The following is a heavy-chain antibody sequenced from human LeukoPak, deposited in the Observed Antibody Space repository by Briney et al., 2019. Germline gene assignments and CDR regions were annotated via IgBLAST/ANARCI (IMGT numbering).Heavy chain of an antibody. CDR2: ISSSGSTI. J-gene: IGHJ4*02. CDR3: ARDHYYDSSGYLLGY. Sequence: GGSLRLSCAASGFTFSDYYMSWIRQAPGKGLEWVSYISSSGSTIYYADSVKGRFTISRDNAKNSLYLQMNSLRAEDTAVYYCARDHYYDSSGYLLGYWGQGTLVTVSS. CDR1: GFTFSDYY. V-gene: IGHV3-11*01. D-gene: IGHD3-22*01.